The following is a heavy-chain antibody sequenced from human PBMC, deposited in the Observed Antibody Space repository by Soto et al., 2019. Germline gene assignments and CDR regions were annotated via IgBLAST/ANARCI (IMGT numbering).Heavy chain of an antibody. Sequence: SETLSLTCTVSGGSISSGGYYWSWIRQHPGKGLEWIGYIYYSGSTYYNPSLKSRVTISVDTSKNQFSLKLSSVTAADTAVYYCARDISRRHPRYCSGGSCVNYYYYYGMDVWGQGTTVTV. D-gene: IGHD2-15*01. V-gene: IGHV4-31*03. CDR1: GGSISSGGYY. CDR3: ARDISRRHPRYCSGGSCVNYYYYYGMDV. CDR2: IYYSGST. J-gene: IGHJ6*02.